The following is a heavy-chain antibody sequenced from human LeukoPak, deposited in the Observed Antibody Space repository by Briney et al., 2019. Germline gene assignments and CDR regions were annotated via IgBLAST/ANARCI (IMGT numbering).Heavy chain of an antibody. J-gene: IGHJ4*02. CDR2: ISSSSSTI. V-gene: IGHV3-48*02. CDR1: GFTFSSYS. Sequence: GGSLRLSCAASGFTFSSYSMNWVRQAPGKGLEWVSYISSSSSTIYYAHSVKGRFTISRDNAKNSLYLQMNSLRDEDTAVYYCASNYLYSGSSGIYFDYWGQGTLVTVSS. D-gene: IGHD1-26*01. CDR3: ASNYLYSGSSGIYFDY.